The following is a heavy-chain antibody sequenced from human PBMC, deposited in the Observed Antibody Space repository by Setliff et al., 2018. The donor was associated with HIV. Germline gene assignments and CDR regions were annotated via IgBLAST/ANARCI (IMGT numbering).Heavy chain of an antibody. D-gene: IGHD1-26*01. CDR1: GESISGSSYS. CDR2: ITYSGSA. V-gene: IGHV4-39*01. J-gene: IGHJ4*02. Sequence: PSETLSLTCTVSGESISGSSYSWGWIRQPPGKGPEWIGSITYSGSARYNPSLKSRVAISVDMSKNQFSLRVTSLTAADTAVYYCARGWEWGAPLDYWGQGTLVTVSS. CDR3: ARGWEWGAPLDY.